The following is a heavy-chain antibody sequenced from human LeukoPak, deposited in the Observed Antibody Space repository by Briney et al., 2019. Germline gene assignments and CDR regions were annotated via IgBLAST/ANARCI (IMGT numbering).Heavy chain of an antibody. CDR1: GFTFSSYS. CDR2: ISSSSSYI. V-gene: IGHV3-21*01. J-gene: IGHJ6*02. CDR3: ARDYYGSLGMDV. D-gene: IGHD3-10*01. Sequence: GGSLRLSCAASGFTFSSYSMNWVRQAPGKGLEWVSSISSSSSYIYYADSVKGRFTISRDNAKNSLYLQMNSLRAEYTAVYYCARDYYGSLGMDVWGQGTTVTVSS.